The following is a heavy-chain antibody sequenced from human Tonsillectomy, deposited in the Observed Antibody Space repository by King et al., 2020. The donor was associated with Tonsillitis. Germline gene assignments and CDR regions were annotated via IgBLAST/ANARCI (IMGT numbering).Heavy chain of an antibody. CDR1: GGSISSSSYY. J-gene: IGHJ5*02. D-gene: IGHD6-13*01. CDR2: IYYSGST. V-gene: IGHV4-39*01. CDR3: ARQWYSSSWYPINWFDP. Sequence: QLQESGPGLVKPSETLSLTCTVSGGSISSSSYYWGWIRQPPGKGLEWIGSIYYSGSTYYNPSLKSRVTISVDTAKNQFSLKLGSVTAADTAGYYCARQWYSSSWYPINWFDPWGQGTLVTVSS.